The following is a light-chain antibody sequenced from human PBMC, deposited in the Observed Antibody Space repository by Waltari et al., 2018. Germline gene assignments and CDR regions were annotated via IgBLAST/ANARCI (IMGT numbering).Light chain of an antibody. Sequence: QSALTQPASVSGSPGQTSTISCTGTSSDIGGYTYVSWYQEHPGRASKLMIFDVSDRPSGVSNRFSGSKSGNTASLTISGLQADDEADYYCSSYTSSGTPWVFGGGTKLTVL. CDR2: DVS. CDR3: SSYTSSGTPWV. CDR1: SSDIGGYTY. V-gene: IGLV2-14*03. J-gene: IGLJ3*02.